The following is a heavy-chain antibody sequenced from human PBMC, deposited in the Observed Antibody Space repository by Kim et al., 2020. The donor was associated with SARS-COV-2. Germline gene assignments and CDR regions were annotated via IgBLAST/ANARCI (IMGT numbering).Heavy chain of an antibody. D-gene: IGHD5-18*01. CDR3: EKGDTLMVPYNWFDS. J-gene: IGHJ5*01. CDR1: GFTFSIYA. CDR2: ISGSGGST. V-gene: IGHV3-23*01. Sequence: GGSLRLSCAASGFTFSIYAMSWVRQAPGKGLEWVSVISGSGGSTYYADSVKGRFTISRDNTKNTLYLQMNSLRAEDTAVYYCEKGDTLMVPYNWFDSGGQGALVTVSS.